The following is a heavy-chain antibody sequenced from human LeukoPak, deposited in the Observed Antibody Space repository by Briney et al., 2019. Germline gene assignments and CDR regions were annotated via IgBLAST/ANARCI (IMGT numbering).Heavy chain of an antibody. CDR2: ISWNSGSI. V-gene: IGHV3-9*01. Sequence: PGGSLRLSCAASGFTFDDYAMHWVRQAPGKGLEWVSGISWNSGSIGYADSVKGRFTISRDNAKNSLYLQMNSLRAEDTALYYCAKARGGIYSGYDYWGQGTLVTVSS. CDR3: AKARGGIYSGYDY. D-gene: IGHD5-12*01. J-gene: IGHJ4*02. CDR1: GFTFDDYA.